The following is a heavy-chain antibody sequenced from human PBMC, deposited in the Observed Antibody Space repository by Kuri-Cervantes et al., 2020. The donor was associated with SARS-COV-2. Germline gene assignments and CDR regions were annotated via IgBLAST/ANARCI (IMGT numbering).Heavy chain of an antibody. J-gene: IGHJ3*02. CDR2: VSGSGGNT. V-gene: IGHV3-23*01. CDR3: AEVTRSGYFPFAFDI. CDR1: GFTFSSYA. Sequence: GESLKISCAASGFTFSSYAMSWVRQAPGKGLEWVSAVSGSGGNTYYADSVKGRFTISRDNSKNTLYLQMSSLRAEDTAVYYCAEVTRSGYFPFAFDIWGQGTMVTVSS. D-gene: IGHD3-22*01.